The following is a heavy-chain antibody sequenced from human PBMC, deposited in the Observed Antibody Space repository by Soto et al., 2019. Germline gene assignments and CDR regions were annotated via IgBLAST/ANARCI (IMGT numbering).Heavy chain of an antibody. V-gene: IGHV1-8*01. CDR2: INPNSGNT. Sequence: ASVKVSCKASGYTFTSYDINWVRQATGQGLEWMGWINPNSGNTAYAQKFQGRVTMTRNTSISTAYMELSSLRSEDTAVYYCAKIGGYTLTDTWGQGTLVTVSS. CDR3: AKIGGYTLTDT. D-gene: IGHD5-18*01. J-gene: IGHJ5*02. CDR1: GYTFTSYD.